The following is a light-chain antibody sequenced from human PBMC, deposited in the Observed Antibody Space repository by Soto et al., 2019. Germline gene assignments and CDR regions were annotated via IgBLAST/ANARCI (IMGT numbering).Light chain of an antibody. CDR1: QDINNY. CDR3: QQSNDLVS. Sequence: ILMTQSPSSFSASPGDRVTITFRASQDINNYVNWYQQKPGKAPKLLIFDASTLKTGVPSRFSGSGSGTDFSFTISSLQPKDIATYYCQQSNDLVSFGQGTRLEIK. V-gene: IGKV1-33*01. J-gene: IGKJ5*01. CDR2: DAS.